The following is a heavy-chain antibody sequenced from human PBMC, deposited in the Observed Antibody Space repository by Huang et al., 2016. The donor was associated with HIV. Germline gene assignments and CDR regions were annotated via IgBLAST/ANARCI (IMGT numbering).Heavy chain of an antibody. CDR1: GSDFSTHI. CDR3: VRDTKYRSGFYNYYYMDV. Sequence: HLVESGGGSVRTGETLKLWCVAPGSDFSTHIFSWVLQDPGTGLEWISHVGDNYQNVSYANSLMGRLTISRDNARQSISLQMRNLRPSDTAKYYCVRDTKYRSGFYNYYYMDVWGNGTAVTVSS. D-gene: IGHD6-25*01. V-gene: IGHV3-48*01. J-gene: IGHJ6*03. CDR2: VGDNYQNV.